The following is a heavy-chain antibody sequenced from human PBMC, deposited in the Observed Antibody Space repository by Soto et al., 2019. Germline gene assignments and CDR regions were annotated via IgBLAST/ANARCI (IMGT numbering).Heavy chain of an antibody. J-gene: IGHJ6*03. Sequence: SETLSLTCTVSGGSISSYYWSWIRQPPGKGLEKKGYIYYSGSTNYNPSLKSQVTISVDTSKNQFSLKLSSVTAADTAVYYCASTLHGYYYYYMDVWGKGTTVTVSS. V-gene: IGHV4-59*08. CDR3: ASTLHGYYYYYMDV. CDR1: GGSISSYY. CDR2: IYYSGST.